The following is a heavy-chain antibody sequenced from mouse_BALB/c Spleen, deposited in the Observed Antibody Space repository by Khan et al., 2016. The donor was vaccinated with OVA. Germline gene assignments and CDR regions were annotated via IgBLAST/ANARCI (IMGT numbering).Heavy chain of an antibody. J-gene: IGHJ3*01. CDR1: GYTFTSYT. CDR3: VREGAYHRNDGWFAY. D-gene: IGHD2-14*01. V-gene: IGHV1-4*01. CDR2: INPSNGYT. Sequence: VQLVESGAELARPGASVKMSCKASGYTFTSYTIHWIKERPGQGLEWIGYINPSNGYTNYNQKFKDKATLTTDKSSTTAYLQLSSLTSDDSAVYNCVREGAYHRNDGWFAYWGQGTLVTVSA.